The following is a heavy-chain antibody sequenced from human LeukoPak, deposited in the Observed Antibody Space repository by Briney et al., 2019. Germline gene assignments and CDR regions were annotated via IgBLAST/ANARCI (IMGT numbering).Heavy chain of an antibody. V-gene: IGHV5-51*01. CDR1: AFSFTTYS. CDR3: ARGTALRHYYFDY. J-gene: IGHJ4*02. CDR2: IYIGDSGT. D-gene: IGHD1/OR15-1a*01. Sequence: GESLQISCNASAFSFTTYSIGWARQMPARGLEWMGIIYIGDSGTRYSPSFQGQVTISADKSITTAYLQWSSLQASDTAMYYCARGTALRHYYFDYWGQGSLVTVSS.